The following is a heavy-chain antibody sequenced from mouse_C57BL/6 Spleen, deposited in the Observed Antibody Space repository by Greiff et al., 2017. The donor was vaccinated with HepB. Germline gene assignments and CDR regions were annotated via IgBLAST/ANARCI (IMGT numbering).Heavy chain of an antibody. CDR3: AREGKKTGTGDFDY. J-gene: IGHJ2*01. Sequence: QVQLQQPGAELVKPGASVKLSCKASGYTFTSYWMQWVKQRPGQGLEWIGEIDPSDSYTNYNQKFKGKATLTVDTSSSTAYMQLSSLTSEDSAVYYGAREGKKTGTGDFDYWGQGTTLTVSS. CDR1: GYTFTSYW. D-gene: IGHD4-1*01. V-gene: IGHV1-50*01. CDR2: IDPSDSYT.